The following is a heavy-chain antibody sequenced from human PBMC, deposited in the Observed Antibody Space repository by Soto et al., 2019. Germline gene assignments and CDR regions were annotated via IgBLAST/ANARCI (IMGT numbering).Heavy chain of an antibody. J-gene: IGHJ6*02. Sequence: GSLRLSCAASGFTFSDYYMSWIRQAPGKGLEWVSYISSSGSTIYYADSVKGRFTISRDNAKNSLYLQMNSLRAEDTAVYYCARDARLWTAMGYYYGMDVWGQGTTVTVSS. V-gene: IGHV3-11*01. CDR3: ARDARLWTAMGYYYGMDV. D-gene: IGHD5-18*01. CDR2: ISSSGSTI. CDR1: GFTFSDYY.